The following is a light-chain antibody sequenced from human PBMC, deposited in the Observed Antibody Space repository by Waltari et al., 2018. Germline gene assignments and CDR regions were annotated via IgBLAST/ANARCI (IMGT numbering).Light chain of an antibody. Sequence: QSALTQPASVSGSPGQSLTISCTGTSSDVGKYNLVSWYQQHPGKVPKVMIYEVTKRPSGVCTRFSGSKSGNTASLTISGLQAEDEADYYCCSYAGSGIVIFGGGTKLTVL. CDR1: SSDVGKYNL. CDR2: EVT. V-gene: IGLV2-23*02. J-gene: IGLJ2*01. CDR3: CSYAGSGIVI.